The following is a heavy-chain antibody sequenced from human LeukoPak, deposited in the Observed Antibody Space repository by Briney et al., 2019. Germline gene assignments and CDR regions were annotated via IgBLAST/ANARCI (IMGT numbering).Heavy chain of an antibody. CDR2: ISNGGTHL. J-gene: IGHJ4*02. CDR3: AREDLRQWLVEVYFGY. V-gene: IGHV3-30*03. D-gene: IGHD6-19*01. CDR1: GFTFRNYG. Sequence: PGGSLRLSCTGSGFTFRNYGMHWVRQAPGQGLEWVAVISNGGTHLYYADSVKGRFTISRDNSKNTLYLQMNSLRAEDTAVYYCAREDLRQWLVEVYFGYWGQGTLVTVSS.